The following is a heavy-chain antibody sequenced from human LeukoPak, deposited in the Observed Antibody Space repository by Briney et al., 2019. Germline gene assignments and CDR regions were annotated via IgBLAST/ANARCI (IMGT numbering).Heavy chain of an antibody. CDR2: IYHSGST. D-gene: IGHD2-2*01. Sequence: PSQTLSLTCTVSGGSISSGSYYWSWIRQPPGKGLEWIGYIYHSGSTYYNPSLKSRVTISVDRSKNQFSLKLSSVTAADTAVYYCARSGPAAYYYYYMDVWGKGTTVTVSS. V-gene: IGHV4-30-2*01. CDR3: ARSGPAAYYYYYMDV. J-gene: IGHJ6*03. CDR1: GGSISSGSYY.